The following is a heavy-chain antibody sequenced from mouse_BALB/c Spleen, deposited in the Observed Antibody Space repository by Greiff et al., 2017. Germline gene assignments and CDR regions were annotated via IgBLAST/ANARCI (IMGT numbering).Heavy chain of an antibody. V-gene: IGHV5-17*02. CDR3: ARSYYGSSLPDY. CDR2: ISSGSSTI. J-gene: IGHJ2*01. CDR1: GFTFSSFG. D-gene: IGHD1-1*01. Sequence: EVQVVESGGGLVQPGGSRKLSCAASGFTFSSFGMHWVRQAPEKGLEWVAYISSGSSTIYYADTVKGRFTISRDNPKNTLFLQMTSLRSEDTAMYYCARSYYGSSLPDYWGQGTTLTVSS.